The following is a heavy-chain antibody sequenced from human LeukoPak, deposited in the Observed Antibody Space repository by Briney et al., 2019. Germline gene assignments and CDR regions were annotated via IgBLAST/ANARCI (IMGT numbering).Heavy chain of an antibody. CDR3: AKGISGSYYDWFDP. CDR1: GFPFSSSA. Sequence: PGGSLRLSCAASGFPFSSSAMTWVRQAPGKGLEWVSTITDTGDSTHYADSVKGRFTISRDNSKNTLYLQMNSLRAEDTAVYYCAKGISGSYYDWFDPWGQGTLVTVSS. J-gene: IGHJ5*02. D-gene: IGHD1-26*01. V-gene: IGHV3-23*01. CDR2: ITDTGDST.